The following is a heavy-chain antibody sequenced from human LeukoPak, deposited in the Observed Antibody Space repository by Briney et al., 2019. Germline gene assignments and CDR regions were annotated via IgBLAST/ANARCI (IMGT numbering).Heavy chain of an antibody. V-gene: IGHV4-59*08. CDR2: IYYSGST. Sequence: SETLSLTCTVSGGSISSYYWSWIRQPPGKGLEWIGYIYYSGSTNYNPSLKSRVTILVDTSKNQFSLKLSSVTAADSAVYYCARRSKYGDYFDYWGQGTLVTVSS. D-gene: IGHD4-17*01. J-gene: IGHJ4*02. CDR1: GGSISSYY. CDR3: ARRSKYGDYFDY.